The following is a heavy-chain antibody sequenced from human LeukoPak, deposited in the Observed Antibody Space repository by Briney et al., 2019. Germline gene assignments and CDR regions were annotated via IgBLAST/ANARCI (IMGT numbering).Heavy chain of an antibody. CDR2: ISGSGGST. Sequence: GGSLRLSCAASGFTFSSYAMSWVRQAPGKGLEWVSAISGSGGSTYYADSVKGRFTISRDNSKNTLYLQMNSLRAEDTAVYYCARVPSWLLLYFDFWGQGTLVTVSS. D-gene: IGHD3-22*01. J-gene: IGHJ4*02. CDR3: ARVPSWLLLYFDF. V-gene: IGHV3-23*01. CDR1: GFTFSSYA.